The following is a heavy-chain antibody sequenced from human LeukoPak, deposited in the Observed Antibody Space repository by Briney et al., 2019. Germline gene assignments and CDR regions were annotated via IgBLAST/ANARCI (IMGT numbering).Heavy chain of an antibody. J-gene: IGHJ4*02. Sequence: GASVKVSCKASGYTFTSYGISWVRQAPGQGLEWMGWISAYNSNTNYAQKLQGRVTMTTDTSTSTAYMELRSLRSDDTAVYYCARGSMDDFWSGFDYWGQGTLVTVSS. CDR3: ARGSMDDFWSGFDY. CDR2: ISAYNSNT. V-gene: IGHV1-18*01. CDR1: GYTFTSYG. D-gene: IGHD3-3*01.